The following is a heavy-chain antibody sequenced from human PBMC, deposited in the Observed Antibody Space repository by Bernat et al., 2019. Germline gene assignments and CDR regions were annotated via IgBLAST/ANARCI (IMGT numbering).Heavy chain of an antibody. V-gene: IGHV3-21*02. Sequence: EVQLLESGGGLVQPGGSLRLSCAASGFTFSTYAMIWVRQAPGKGLEWVSSISSSSSYIYYADSVKGRFTISRDNAKNSLYLQMNSLRAEDTAVYYCARDGTGYDYIWGSLRNYYYYMDVWGKGTTVTVSS. D-gene: IGHD3-16*01. CDR1: GFTFSTYA. CDR3: ARDGTGYDYIWGSLRNYYYYMDV. J-gene: IGHJ6*03. CDR2: ISSSSSYI.